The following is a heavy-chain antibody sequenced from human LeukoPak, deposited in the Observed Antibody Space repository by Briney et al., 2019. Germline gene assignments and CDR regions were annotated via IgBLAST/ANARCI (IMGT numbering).Heavy chain of an antibody. CDR3: AKEYRDFSGYDY. V-gene: IGHV3-30*18. Sequence: GGSLRPSCVASGFSFSTYGMHRVRQAPGKGLEWVAVISSDGNHYFYVDSVKGRFTISRDNSKNTLYLQMDSLRAEDTAFYYCAKEYRDFSGYDYWGQGTMVAVSS. CDR2: ISSDGNHY. J-gene: IGHJ3*01. CDR1: GFSFSTYG. D-gene: IGHD5-12*01.